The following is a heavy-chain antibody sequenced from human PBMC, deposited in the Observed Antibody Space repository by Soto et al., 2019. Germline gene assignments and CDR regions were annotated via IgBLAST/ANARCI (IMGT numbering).Heavy chain of an antibody. CDR2: ISGSGGST. CDR1: GFTFSSYA. CDR3: AKAQRWLQLEDYFDY. J-gene: IGHJ4*02. Sequence: GGSLRLSCAASGFTFSSYAMSWVRQAPGKGLEWVSAISGSGGSTYYADSVKGRFTISRDNSKNTLYLQMNSLRAEDTAVYYCAKAQRWLQLEDYFDYWGQGTLVTAPQ. D-gene: IGHD5-12*01. V-gene: IGHV3-23*01.